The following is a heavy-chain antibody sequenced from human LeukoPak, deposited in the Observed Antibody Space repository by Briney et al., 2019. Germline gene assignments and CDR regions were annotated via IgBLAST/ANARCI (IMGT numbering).Heavy chain of an antibody. CDR2: ITGNSDYI. D-gene: IGHD2-15*01. CDR3: ARAPGGPRPGNWFDP. J-gene: IGHJ5*02. Sequence: GGSLRLSCAASQFTFSAFAMNWVRQAPGKGLEWVSSITGNSDYIYYADSVKGRFTISRDNARNSVYLQMDRLKVEDTAIYYCARAPGGPRPGNWFDPWGQGTLVTVSS. CDR1: QFTFSAFA. V-gene: IGHV3-21*01.